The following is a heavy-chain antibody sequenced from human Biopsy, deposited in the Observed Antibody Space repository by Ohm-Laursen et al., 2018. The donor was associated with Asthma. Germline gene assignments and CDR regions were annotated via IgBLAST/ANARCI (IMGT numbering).Heavy chain of an antibody. CDR1: GTHFGSYN. D-gene: IGHD6-13*01. V-gene: IGHV3-30-3*01. J-gene: IGHJ4*02. CDR3: SRDTLGYYFDI. Sequence: SSLRLSCAASGTHFGSYNMHWARQAPGKGLEWVAVITFDGSTQHYGDSVKGRFTISRDNSKNMLFLQINSLRAEDTAVYYCSRDTLGYYFDIWGQGTQVTVSS. CDR2: ITFDGSTQ.